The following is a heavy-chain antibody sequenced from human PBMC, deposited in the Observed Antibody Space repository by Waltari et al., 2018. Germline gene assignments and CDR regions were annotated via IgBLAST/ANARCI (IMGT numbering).Heavy chain of an antibody. CDR3: ARGARRTSQTTGWWYFDV. Sequence: EVQLVESGGGLVQPGGCLRISCDAPEFWFSLYWSYGVRQVPGKGLECFSRINSDGSSISYVYSVKGRFTISKHNARNTLYLQMNSLRAEYTAIYYCARGARRTSQTTGWWYFDVWCRGTLLIVSS. V-gene: IGHV3-74*01. J-gene: IGHJ2*01. CDR1: EFWFSLYW. CDR2: INSDGSSI. D-gene: IGHD4-17*01.